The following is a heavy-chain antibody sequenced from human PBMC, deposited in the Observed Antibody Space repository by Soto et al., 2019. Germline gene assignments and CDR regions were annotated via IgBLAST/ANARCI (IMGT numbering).Heavy chain of an antibody. Sequence: QVQLVQSGAEVKKPGSSVKVSCKTSGDIFSGYSISWVRQAPGQGLEWMGGIIPIFGTTNYAQRFHGRVTITADKSTSTVYMELYSLKSEDTAVYYWAIDLGSGYDPGDYWGQGTLVTVSS. CDR3: AIDLGSGYDPGDY. D-gene: IGHD5-12*01. CDR2: IIPIFGTT. J-gene: IGHJ4*02. V-gene: IGHV1-69*14. CDR1: GDIFSGYS.